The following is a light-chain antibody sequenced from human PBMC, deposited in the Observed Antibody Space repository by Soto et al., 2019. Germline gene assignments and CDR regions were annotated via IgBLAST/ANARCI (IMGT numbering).Light chain of an antibody. CDR1: QGISSW. CDR2: AAS. V-gene: IGKV1D-16*01. Sequence: DIQMTQSPSTLSASVGDRVSITCRASQGISSWLAWYQQKPGEAPKLLIYAASGLQSGVPSRFSGSGSGTDFTLTISSLQPDDFATYYCQQYNTYSTFGQGTRLEIK. J-gene: IGKJ5*01. CDR3: QQYNTYST.